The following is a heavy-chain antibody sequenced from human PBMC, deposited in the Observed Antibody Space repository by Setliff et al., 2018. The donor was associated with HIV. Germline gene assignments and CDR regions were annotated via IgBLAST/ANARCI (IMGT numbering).Heavy chain of an antibody. CDR3: ARHGGRGLRRYYMDV. CDR2: IYYSGST. J-gene: IGHJ6*03. V-gene: IGHV4-39*01. CDR1: GGSISSSSYY. D-gene: IGHD3-10*01. Sequence: PSETLSLTCTVPGGSISSSSYYWGWIRQSPGKGLEWIGSIYYSGSTYYNPSLKSRVTMSVDTSKNQFSLKLNSVTAADTAVYYCARHGGRGLRRYYMDVWGKGTTVTVSS.